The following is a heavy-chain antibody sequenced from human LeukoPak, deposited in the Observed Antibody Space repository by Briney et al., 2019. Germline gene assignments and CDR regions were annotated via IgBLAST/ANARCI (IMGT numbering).Heavy chain of an antibody. Sequence: ASVKVSCKASGYTFIDYYMRWARQAPGQGLEWMGWIDPKTGGTSYAQKFQDRVAMIRDTSISTAYMELTRLRSDDTAVYYCARAYSSGWYGSTDYWGQGTLVTVSS. CDR3: ARAYSSGWYGSTDY. V-gene: IGHV1-2*02. CDR2: IDPKTGGT. J-gene: IGHJ4*02. CDR1: GYTFIDYY. D-gene: IGHD6-19*01.